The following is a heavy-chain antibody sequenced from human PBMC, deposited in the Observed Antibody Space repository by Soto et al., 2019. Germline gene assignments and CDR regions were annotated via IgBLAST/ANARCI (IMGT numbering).Heavy chain of an antibody. J-gene: IGHJ4*02. CDR3: ARWSYLDY. CDR1: GSSFGSYA. V-gene: IGHV3-23*01. Sequence: GGSLRLSCAASGSSFGSYALSWVRQAPGKGLEWVSTISVSDGKTFYADSVKGRFSISRDTSQSTLYLQMNSLRADDTAMYYCARWSYLDYWGQGTRVTVSS. D-gene: IGHD3-3*01. CDR2: ISVSDGKT.